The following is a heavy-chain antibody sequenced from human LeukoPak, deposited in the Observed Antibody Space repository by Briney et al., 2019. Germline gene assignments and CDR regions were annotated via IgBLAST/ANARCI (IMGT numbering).Heavy chain of an antibody. J-gene: IGHJ4*02. V-gene: IGHV3-7*05. CDR2: IQQDGSEK. Sequence: PGGSLRLSCAASGFTFSNYAMSWVRQAPGKGLEWVANIQQDGSEKYYVDSVKGRFTISRNNAKNSLYLQMNSLRAEDTAVYYCARNPPRYFNWGQGTLVTVSS. CDR3: ARNPPRYFN. CDR1: GFTFSNYA. D-gene: IGHD1-26*01.